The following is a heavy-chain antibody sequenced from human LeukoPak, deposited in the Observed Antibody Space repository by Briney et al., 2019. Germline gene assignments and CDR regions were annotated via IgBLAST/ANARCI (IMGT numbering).Heavy chain of an antibody. J-gene: IGHJ4*02. CDR1: GFTFSTYA. CDR3: AKSPGSSRYYYFDN. Sequence: GGSLRLSCATSGFTFSTYAMSWVRQAPGKGLEWVSVIAGSGGSTYYADSVKGRFTISRDNSKNTLYLQMNSLRAEDTALHYCAKSPGSSRYYYFDNWGQGTLVTVSS. V-gene: IGHV3-23*01. CDR2: IAGSGGST. D-gene: IGHD5-12*01.